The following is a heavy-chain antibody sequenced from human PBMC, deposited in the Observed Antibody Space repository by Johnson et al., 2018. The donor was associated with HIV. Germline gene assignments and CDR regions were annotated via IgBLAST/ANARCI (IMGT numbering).Heavy chain of an antibody. CDR3: ARRAHDAFDI. CDR1: GFTVSSNY. CDR2: ISSDGGSS. J-gene: IGHJ3*02. V-gene: IGHV3-64*01. Sequence: VLLVESGGGVVQPGGSLRLSCVVSGFTVSSNYMSWVRQAPGKGLYYVSAISSDGGSSYSANSVKGRFTISRDNSKNTLFLQMGSLRAEDMAVYYCARRAHDAFDIWGQGTMVTVSS.